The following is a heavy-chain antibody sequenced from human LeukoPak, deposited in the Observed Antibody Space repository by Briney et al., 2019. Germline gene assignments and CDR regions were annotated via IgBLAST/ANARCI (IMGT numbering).Heavy chain of an antibody. CDR2: INSDGSST. Sequence: GGSLRLSCAASGFTFSSYWMHWVRQAPGKGLVWVSRINSDGSSTSYADSVKGRFTISRDNAKNTLYLQMNSLRAEDTAVYYCATGECSGGSCYSKRVLDYWGQGTLVTVSS. CDR3: ATGECSGGSCYSKRVLDY. CDR1: GFTFSSYW. D-gene: IGHD2-15*01. V-gene: IGHV3-74*01. J-gene: IGHJ4*02.